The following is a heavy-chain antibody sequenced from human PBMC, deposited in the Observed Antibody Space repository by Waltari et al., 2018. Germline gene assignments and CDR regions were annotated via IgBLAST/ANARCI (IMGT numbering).Heavy chain of an antibody. CDR3: ARDFGRGIYSSGYFFDY. J-gene: IGHJ4*02. Sequence: QVQLVQSGAEVKKPGASVKVSCTASGSTFTSSGISWVRRAPGQGLEWMGWISAYNGNTNYAQKLQGRVTMTTDTSTSTADMELRSLRSDDTAVYYCARDFGRGIYSSGYFFDYWGQGTLVTVSS. V-gene: IGHV1-18*01. D-gene: IGHD6-19*01. CDR1: GSTFTSSG. CDR2: ISAYNGNT.